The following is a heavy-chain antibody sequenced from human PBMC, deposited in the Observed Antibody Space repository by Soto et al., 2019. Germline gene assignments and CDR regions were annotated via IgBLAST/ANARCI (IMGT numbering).Heavy chain of an antibody. CDR1: GFTFSNAW. J-gene: IGHJ4*02. CDR2: ISGSGLGT. CDR3: AKLGYCSGTSCSCFDY. Sequence: GGSLRLSCAASGFTFSNAWMSWVRQAPGKGLEWVSAISGSGLGTYYADSVKGRFTVSRDNSKNTLYLQMNSLTAEDTAVYYCAKLGYCSGTSCSCFDYWGQGTLVTVSS. D-gene: IGHD2-2*01. V-gene: IGHV3-23*01.